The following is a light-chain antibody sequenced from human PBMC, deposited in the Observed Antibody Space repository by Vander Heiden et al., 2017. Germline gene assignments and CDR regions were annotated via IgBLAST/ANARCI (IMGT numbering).Light chain of an antibody. J-gene: IGKJ4*01. CDR3: QQYSMSPRT. Sequence: EIVLTQSPGTLSLSPGERAIISCRASLSVSGNYLAWYQQKPGQAPRLLIYGAVSRATGIPDRVSGRASGTDFALTISRLEPEDFAVYYCQQYSMSPRTFGGGTRVEIK. V-gene: IGKV3-20*01. CDR1: LSVSGNY. CDR2: GAV.